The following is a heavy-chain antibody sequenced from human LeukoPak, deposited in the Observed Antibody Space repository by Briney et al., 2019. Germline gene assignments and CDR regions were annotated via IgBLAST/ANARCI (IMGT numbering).Heavy chain of an antibody. D-gene: IGHD6-19*01. V-gene: IGHV1-18*01. CDR3: ARELSSSWHVIDY. Sequence: ASVRVSCKASGYTFTTYGINWVRQAPGQGLEWMGWINTYNGVTKYARKLQDRVTLTADRSTDTVYMELRSLRSDDTAVYFCARELSSSWHVIDYWGQGTLVTVSS. CDR1: GYTFTTYG. CDR2: INTYNGVT. J-gene: IGHJ4*02.